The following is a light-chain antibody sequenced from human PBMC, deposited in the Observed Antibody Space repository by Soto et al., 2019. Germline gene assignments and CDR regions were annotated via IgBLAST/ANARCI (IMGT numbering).Light chain of an antibody. CDR2: GAS. CDR1: QSVSSN. Sequence: EIVMTQSPATLSVSPGERATLSCRASQSVSSNLAWYQQKPGQAPRLLIYGASPRATGIPARFSGSGSGTEFPLTFSGLQSEDFAVYYCQQDNNWPYTFGEGTKLEIK. CDR3: QQDNNWPYT. J-gene: IGKJ2*01. V-gene: IGKV3-15*01.